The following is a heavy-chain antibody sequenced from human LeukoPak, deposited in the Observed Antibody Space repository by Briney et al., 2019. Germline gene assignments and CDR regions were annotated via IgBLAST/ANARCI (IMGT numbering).Heavy chain of an antibody. CDR2: IYYSGST. Sequence: SETLSLTCVVSDDSISSNTWWSWIRQPPGKGLEWIGYIYYSGSTNYNPSLKSRVTISVDTSKNQFSLKVISVTAADTAVYYCAKDLLGWSSPRWGQGTMVTVSS. D-gene: IGHD3-3*01. CDR3: AKDLLGWSSPR. J-gene: IGHJ3*01. CDR1: DDSISSNTW. V-gene: IGHV4-28*03.